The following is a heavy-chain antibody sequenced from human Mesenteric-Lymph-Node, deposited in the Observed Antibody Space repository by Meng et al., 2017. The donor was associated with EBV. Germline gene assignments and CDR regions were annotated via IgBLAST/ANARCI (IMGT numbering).Heavy chain of an antibody. CDR3: AREEANWNGPCDY. V-gene: IGHV3-74*01. CDR1: GFTFSSYA. CDR2: INSAGGST. Sequence: EVELLESGVGLVQPGGSLILSGAASGFTFSSYAMSWVGQAPGKGLVWVSRINSAGGSTIYADSVKGRFTIFRDNAKNTLYLQMNSLGVEDTAVYFCAREEANWNGPCDYWGQGTLVTVSS. J-gene: IGHJ4*02. D-gene: IGHD1-1*01.